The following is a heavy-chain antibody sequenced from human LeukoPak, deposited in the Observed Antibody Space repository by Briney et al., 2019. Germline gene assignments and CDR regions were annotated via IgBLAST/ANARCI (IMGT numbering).Heavy chain of an antibody. D-gene: IGHD3-10*01. J-gene: IGHJ4*02. CDR2: TTNKVNSYIT. CDR1: GLTLSEHY. Sequence: GGSLRLSCAGSGLTLSEHYMDWVRQAPGKGLEWVGRTTNKVNSYITQYAASVEGRFTISRDDSKNSLYLQMNSLKTEDTAVYYCARALLWFGEPSHIDYWGQGTLVTASS. V-gene: IGHV3-72*01. CDR3: ARALLWFGEPSHIDY.